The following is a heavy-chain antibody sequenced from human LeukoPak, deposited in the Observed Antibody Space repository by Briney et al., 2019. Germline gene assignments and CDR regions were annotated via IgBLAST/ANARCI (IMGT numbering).Heavy chain of an antibody. CDR1: GGSISSGLW. CDR2: IYHSGSS. D-gene: IGHD3-10*01. J-gene: IGHJ4*02. CDR3: ARGQKDGSGNYFITFLDF. Sequence: PSETLSLTCAVSGGSISSGLWWGWVRQPPGKGLQWIGEIYHSGSSDYNPSLESRVTISVDKSKNQFSLKLTSVTAADTAVYYCARGQKDGSGNYFITFLDFWGPGTLVTVSS. V-gene: IGHV4-4*02.